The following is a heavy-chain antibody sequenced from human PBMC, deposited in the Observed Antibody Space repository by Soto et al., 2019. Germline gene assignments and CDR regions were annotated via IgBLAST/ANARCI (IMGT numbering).Heavy chain of an antibody. V-gene: IGHV4-61*08. CDR2: IYYSGST. J-gene: IGHJ5*02. CDR3: ARGQWFGELLYSWFDP. D-gene: IGHD3-10*01. CDR1: GGSNSSSGGYY. Sequence: SETLSLTCIVSGGSNSSSGGYYWSWIRQHPGKGLEWIGYIYYSGSTNYNPSLKSRVTISVDTSKNQFSLKLSSVTAADTAVYYCARGQWFGELLYSWFDPWGQGTLVTVSS.